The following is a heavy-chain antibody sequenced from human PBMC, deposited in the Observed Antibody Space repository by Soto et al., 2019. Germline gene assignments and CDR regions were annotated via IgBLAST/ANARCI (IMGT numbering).Heavy chain of an antibody. Sequence: QVQLVQSGAEVKKPGASVTVSCKTSGYTFSNYGINWVRQAPGQGLGWMGWIRGYNGNTNYAQTVKGRVTMTTDPYTGTVYMELRSLKSDDTAIYYCSRFIMVGGWFDPNYYHGMDVWGQGTTVTVSS. CDR1: GYTFSNYG. D-gene: IGHD6-19*01. J-gene: IGHJ6*02. CDR3: SRFIMVGGWFDPNYYHGMDV. V-gene: IGHV1-18*01. CDR2: IRGYNGNT.